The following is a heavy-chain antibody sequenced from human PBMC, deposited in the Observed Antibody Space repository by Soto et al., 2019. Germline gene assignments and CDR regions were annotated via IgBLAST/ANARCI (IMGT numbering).Heavy chain of an antibody. CDR2: VYYGGST. V-gene: IGHV4-39*01. D-gene: IGHD3-10*01. CDR3: AGTADTNVLLWFGELLPFDY. J-gene: IGHJ4*02. Sequence: PSETLSLTCTVSGGSISSSSYYWGWIRQPPGKGLEWIGNVYYGGSTYYKPSLKSRVTISVETSKSQFSLKLSSVTAADTVVYYFAGTADTNVLLWFGELLPFDYWGQGTLVTVSS. CDR1: GGSISSSSYY.